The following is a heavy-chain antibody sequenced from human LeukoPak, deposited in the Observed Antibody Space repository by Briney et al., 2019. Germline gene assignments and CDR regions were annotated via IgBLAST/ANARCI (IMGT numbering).Heavy chain of an antibody. J-gene: IGHJ4*02. CDR3: ARDGPYSALEDYFDY. CDR1: GFTFSSYW. CDR2: IKQDGSEK. Sequence: GGSLRLSCAASGFTFSSYWMSWVRLAPGKGLEWVANIKQDGSEKYYVDSVKGRFTISRDNAKNSPYLQMNSLRAEDTAVYYCARDGPYSALEDYFDYWGQGTLVTVSS. D-gene: IGHD3-16*01. V-gene: IGHV3-7*01.